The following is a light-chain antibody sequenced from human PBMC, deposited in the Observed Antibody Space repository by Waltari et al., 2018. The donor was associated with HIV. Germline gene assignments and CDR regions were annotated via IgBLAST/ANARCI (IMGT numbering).Light chain of an antibody. J-gene: IGLJ3*02. V-gene: IGLV2-14*01. CDR2: EVT. Sequence: QSVLTQPASVSGSPGQSITISCTGTNSDIGAYDYVSWYQQHPGKAPKLLLYEVTIRSPGISYRFFGSKAGNTASMTISGLQAEDEAHYYCSSYAATTTIVFGGGTRLTVL. CDR1: NSDIGAYDY. CDR3: SSYAATTTIV.